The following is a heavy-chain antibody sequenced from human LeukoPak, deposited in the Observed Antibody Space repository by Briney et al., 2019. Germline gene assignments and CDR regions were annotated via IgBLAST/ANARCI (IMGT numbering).Heavy chain of an antibody. CDR3: AKLPAAGGDYVYMDS. J-gene: IGHJ4*02. CDR2: IAWSGDYT. Sequence: GVSLTLFCAVSGFTFTIYDMTWVRQAPGKGLEWISSIAWSGDYTYHTDPVRGRFTIFRDNSKHALSLQMRSVRGEDTTVYLCAKLPAAGGDYVYMDSWGQGTLVSVSS. D-gene: IGHD3-16*01. CDR1: GFTFTIYD. V-gene: IGHV3-23*01.